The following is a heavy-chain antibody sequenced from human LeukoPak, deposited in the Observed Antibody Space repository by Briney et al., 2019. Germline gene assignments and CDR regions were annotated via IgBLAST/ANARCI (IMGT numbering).Heavy chain of an antibody. CDR2: IYTSGTT. CDR3: ARQDSKVGAYTGPYYFDY. D-gene: IGHD1-26*01. V-gene: IGHV4-4*07. Sequence: KSSETLSLTCTVSGGSISGYYWSWIRQPAGKGLEWIGRIYTSGTTHDNPSLKSRVTMSVDTPKNQVSLKVSSVTAADTAVYYCARQDSKVGAYTGPYYFDYWGQGTLVTVSS. J-gene: IGHJ4*02. CDR1: GGSISGYY.